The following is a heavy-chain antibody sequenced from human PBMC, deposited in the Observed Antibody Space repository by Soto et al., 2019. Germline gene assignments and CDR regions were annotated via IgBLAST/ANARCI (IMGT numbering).Heavy chain of an antibody. CDR2: IIPILGIA. Sequence: GASVKVSCKASGGTSSSYTISWVRQASGQGLEWMGRIIPILGIANYAQKFQGRVTITADKSTSTAYMELSSLRSEDTAVYYCATNSRGFGDEGYYYYMDVWGKGTTVTVSS. CDR1: GGTSSSYT. J-gene: IGHJ6*03. CDR3: ATNSRGFGDEGYYYYMDV. D-gene: IGHD3-10*01. V-gene: IGHV1-69*02.